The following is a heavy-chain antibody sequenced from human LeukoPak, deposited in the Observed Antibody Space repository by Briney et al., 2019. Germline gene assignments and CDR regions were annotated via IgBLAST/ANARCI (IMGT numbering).Heavy chain of an antibody. CDR2: IWATGST. V-gene: IGHV4-4*07. D-gene: IGHD4-11*01. Sequence: RPSETLSLTCTVSGGSISSHYWSWIRQPAGKRLEWIGRIWATGSTVDNPSFRSRLTLSIDRSKSQLSLKLTSMTAADSAVYYCARVRAYSDFVSNFDLWGHGIPVTVSS. CDR3: ARVRAYSDFVSNFDL. CDR1: GGSISSHY. J-gene: IGHJ2*01.